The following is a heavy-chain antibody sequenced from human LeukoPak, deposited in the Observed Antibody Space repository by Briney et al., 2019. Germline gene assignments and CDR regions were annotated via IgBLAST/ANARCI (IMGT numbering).Heavy chain of an antibody. CDR3: ARGADHGGSYYPD. D-gene: IGHD3-10*01. J-gene: IGHJ4*02. CDR2: MKTDGTRI. CDR1: GFRFSNSW. Sequence: GGSLRLSCAASGFRFSNSWMYWVRRGPGKGPVWVSRMKTDGTRIEYAHSVKGRFTISRDNAKNTLFLQMSSLRVEDTAVYYCARGADHGGSYYPDWGQGTRVTVSS. V-gene: IGHV3-74*01.